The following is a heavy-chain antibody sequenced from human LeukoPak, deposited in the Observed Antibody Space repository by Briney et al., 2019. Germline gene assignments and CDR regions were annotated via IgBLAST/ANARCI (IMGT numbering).Heavy chain of an antibody. CDR1: GYTFTTYG. J-gene: IGHJ4*02. V-gene: IGHV1-18*01. Sequence: ASVKVSCRSSGYTFTTYGITWVRQAPGQGLGWMGWISTYNGNTNYAQKFQGRVTMTRDTSTSTVYMELSSLRSEDTAVYYCARGTEWLDLFDYWGQGTLVTVSS. CDR3: ARGTEWLDLFDY. CDR2: ISTYNGNT. D-gene: IGHD6-19*01.